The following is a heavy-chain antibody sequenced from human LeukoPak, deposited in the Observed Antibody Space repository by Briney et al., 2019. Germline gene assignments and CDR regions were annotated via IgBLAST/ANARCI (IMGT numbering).Heavy chain of an antibody. V-gene: IGHV1-8*01. Sequence: ASVKVSCKASGYTFTSYDINWVRQATGQGLEWMGWMNPNSGNTGYAQKFQGRVTMTRNTSISTAYMELSSLRSEDTAVYYCATSRWLYNWFDPWGQGALVTVSS. J-gene: IGHJ5*02. CDR2: MNPNSGNT. CDR3: ATSRWLYNWFDP. D-gene: IGHD4-23*01. CDR1: GYTFTSYD.